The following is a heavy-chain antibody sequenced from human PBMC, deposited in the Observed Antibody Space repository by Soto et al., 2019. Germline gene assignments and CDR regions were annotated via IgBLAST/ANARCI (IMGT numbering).Heavy chain of an antibody. CDR2: INAGNGNT. CDR1: GYTFTSYA. Sequence: ASVKVSCKASGYTFTSYAMHWVRQAPGQRLEWMGWINAGNGNTKYSQKFQGRVTITRDTSASTAYMELSSLRSEDTAVYYCARDKRQLVLSYWFDPWGQGTLVTVSS. J-gene: IGHJ5*02. V-gene: IGHV1-3*01. D-gene: IGHD6-6*01. CDR3: ARDKRQLVLSYWFDP.